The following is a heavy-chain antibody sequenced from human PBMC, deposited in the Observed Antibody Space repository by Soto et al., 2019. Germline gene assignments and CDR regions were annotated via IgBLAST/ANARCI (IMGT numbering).Heavy chain of an antibody. J-gene: IGHJ6*02. V-gene: IGHV4-31*03. CDR1: GGSISSGGYY. Sequence: QVQLQESGPGLVKPSQTLSLTCTVSGGSISSGGYYWSWIRQHPGKGLEWIGYIYYSGSTYYHPSLKSRVTISVDTSKNQFSLKLSSVTAAGKAVYYCARGAGNYYYYYGMDVWGQGTTVTVSS. CDR2: IYYSGST. CDR3: ARGAGNYYYYYGMDV.